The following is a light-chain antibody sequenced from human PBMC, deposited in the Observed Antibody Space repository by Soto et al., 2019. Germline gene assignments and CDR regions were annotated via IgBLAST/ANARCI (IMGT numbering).Light chain of an antibody. CDR2: KAS. CDR3: PHYKSDPWT. Sequence: QMTQSPSTLSASVGDRVTFTCRASQTISTWLAWYQQKPGEAPKLLIYKASTLEVGVPSRFSASGSGTDFTLTTNTLQPAEFATYDCPHYKSDPWTFGQGTKV. CDR1: QTISTW. J-gene: IGKJ1*01. V-gene: IGKV1-5*03.